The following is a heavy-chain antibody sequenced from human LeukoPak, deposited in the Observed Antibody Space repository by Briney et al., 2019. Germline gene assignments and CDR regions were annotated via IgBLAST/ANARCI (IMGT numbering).Heavy chain of an antibody. D-gene: IGHD6-19*01. V-gene: IGHV4-39*07. CDR1: GGSISSSSYY. Sequence: SETLSLTCTASGGSISSSSYYWGWFRQPPGKGLEWIGSIYYSGSTYYNPSLKSRVTISVDTSKNQFSLKLSSVTAADTAVYYCARGTDPRIAVAIDAFDISGQGTMVTVSS. CDR2: IYYSGST. CDR3: ARGTDPRIAVAIDAFDI. J-gene: IGHJ3*02.